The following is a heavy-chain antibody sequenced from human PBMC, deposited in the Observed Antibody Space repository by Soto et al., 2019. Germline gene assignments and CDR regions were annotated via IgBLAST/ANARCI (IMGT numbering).Heavy chain of an antibody. J-gene: IGHJ6*02. CDR3: ARGYSYVNYYGMDV. D-gene: IGHD5-18*01. V-gene: IGHV3-33*01. CDR2: IWYDGSNK. Sequence: PGGSLRLSCAASGFTFSSYGMHWVRQAPGKGLEWVAVIWYDGSNKYYADSVKGRFTISRDNSKNTLYLQMNSLRAEDTAVYYCARGYSYVNYYGMDVWGQGTTVTV. CDR1: GFTFSSYG.